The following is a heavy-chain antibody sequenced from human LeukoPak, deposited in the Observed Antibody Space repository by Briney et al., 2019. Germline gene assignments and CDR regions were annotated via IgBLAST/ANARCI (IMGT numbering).Heavy chain of an antibody. J-gene: IGHJ4*02. CDR1: GGSISSYY. CDR2: IYYSGST. Sequence: SETLSLTCTVSGGSISSYYWSWIRQPPGKGLEWIGYIYYSGSTNYNPSLKSRVTISVDTSKKQFSLKLSSVTAADTAIYYCARNYDFWSIDYWGQGALVTVSS. CDR3: ARNYDFWSIDY. D-gene: IGHD3-3*01. V-gene: IGHV4-59*01.